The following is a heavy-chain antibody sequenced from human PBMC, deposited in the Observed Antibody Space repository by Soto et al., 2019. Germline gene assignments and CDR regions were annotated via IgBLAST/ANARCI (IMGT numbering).Heavy chain of an antibody. J-gene: IGHJ5*02. D-gene: IGHD3-22*01. CDR2: IYWDDDK. Sequence: QITLKESGPTLVKPTQTLTLTCTFSGFSLSTSGVGVGWIRQPPGKALEWLALIYWDDDKRYSPSLKSRLTITKXXSXNXXVLTMTNMDPVDTATYYCAHRLGGGYDSRNNWFDPWGQGTLVTVSS. V-gene: IGHV2-5*02. CDR3: AHRLGGGYDSRNNWFDP. CDR1: GFSLSTSGVG.